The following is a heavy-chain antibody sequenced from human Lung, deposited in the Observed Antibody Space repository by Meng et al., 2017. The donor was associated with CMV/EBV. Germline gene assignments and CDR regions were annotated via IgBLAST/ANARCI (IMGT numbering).Heavy chain of an antibody. D-gene: IGHD2-21*01. CDR1: GYTFISYG. CDR2: ITAYNGST. Sequence: SVYVSCKASGYTFISYGSSWVREAPGQGLEWMGWITAYNGSTKDAQKMEGRVTMTADTSTSTAYMVLRSLRSDDTAVYYCARRDTVISGPLDPWGQGTLVTVSS. V-gene: IGHV1-18*01. J-gene: IGHJ5*02. CDR3: ARRDTVISGPLDP.